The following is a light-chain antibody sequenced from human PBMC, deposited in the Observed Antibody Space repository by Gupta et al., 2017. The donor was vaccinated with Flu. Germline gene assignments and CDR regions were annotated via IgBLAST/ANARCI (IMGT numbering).Light chain of an antibody. V-gene: IGLV3-19*01. CDR2: GKN. J-gene: IGLJ1*01. Sequence: SSELTQDPAVSVALRQPVRITCPGDRLRTYYASWYQQKPGQAPVLVIYGKNNRPSGIPDRFSGSSSGNTASLTITGAQAEEEADYYCNSRDSSGNHLEGFGKGTKVTVL. CDR3: NSRDSSGNHLEG. CDR1: RLRTYY.